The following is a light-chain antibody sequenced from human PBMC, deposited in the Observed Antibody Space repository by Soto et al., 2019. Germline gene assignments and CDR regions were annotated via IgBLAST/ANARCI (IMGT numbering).Light chain of an antibody. CDR3: QKYNSAKT. CDR2: AAS. V-gene: IGKV1-27*01. CDR1: QGISNY. Sequence: DLPMTQSPSSLSASVGDRVTITCRASQGISNYLAWYQQKPGKVPKLLIYAASTLQSGVPSRFSGSGSGTDFTLTISSLQPEDVATYYCQKYNSAKTFGQGTKVEIK. J-gene: IGKJ1*01.